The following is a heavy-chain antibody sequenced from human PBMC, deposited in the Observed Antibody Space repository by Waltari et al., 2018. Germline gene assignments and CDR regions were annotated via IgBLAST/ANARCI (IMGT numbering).Heavy chain of an antibody. CDR2: IYYRVST. CDR1: GGSISSSSYY. V-gene: IGHV4-39*07. CDR3: ARDFRGRIIAARLGAFDI. J-gene: IGHJ3*02. Sequence: QLQLQESGPGLVKPSETLSLTCTVAGGSISSSSYYWGWIRQPPGKGLEWIGSIYYRVSTYNNPYIKSRVTISVDTSKNQFSLKLSSVTAADTAVYYCARDFRGRIIAARLGAFDIWGQGTMVTVSS. D-gene: IGHD6-6*01.